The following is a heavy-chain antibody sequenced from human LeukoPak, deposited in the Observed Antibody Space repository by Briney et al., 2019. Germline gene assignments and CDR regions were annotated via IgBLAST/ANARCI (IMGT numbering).Heavy chain of an antibody. Sequence: PSETLSLTCAVYGGSFNGYYWSWIRQPPGKGLEWIGEINHSGSTNYNPSLKSRVTISLDTSRNQFSLKLNSVTAADTAVYYCAKSNGYGLVDIWGQGTMVTVSS. CDR1: GGSFNGYY. V-gene: IGHV4-34*01. D-gene: IGHD3-10*01. CDR2: INHSGST. J-gene: IGHJ3*02. CDR3: AKSNGYGLVDI.